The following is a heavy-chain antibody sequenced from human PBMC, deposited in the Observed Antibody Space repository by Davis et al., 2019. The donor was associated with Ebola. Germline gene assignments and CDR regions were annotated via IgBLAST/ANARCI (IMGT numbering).Heavy chain of an antibody. CDR2: IKEDGSDK. CDR1: GFTFSSYG. Sequence: GGSLRLSCAASGFTFSSYGMHWVRQAPGKGLEWVANIKEDGSDKNYVDSVKGRFTISRDNAKNSLYLQMNSLRVEDTAVYFCVRGYGWCSPWGQGSLVTVSS. CDR3: VRGYGWCSP. V-gene: IGHV3-7*01. J-gene: IGHJ5*02. D-gene: IGHD6-19*01.